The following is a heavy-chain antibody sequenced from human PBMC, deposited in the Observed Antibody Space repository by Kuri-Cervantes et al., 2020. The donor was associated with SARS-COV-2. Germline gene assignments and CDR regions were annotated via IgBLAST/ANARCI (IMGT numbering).Heavy chain of an antibody. D-gene: IGHD5-24*01. CDR2: INSDGSST. CDR3: ARELQRDGYNLGYFDY. CDR1: GFTFSSYW. J-gene: IGHJ4*02. Sequence: GGSLRLSCAASGFTFSSYWMHWVRQAPGKGLVWVSRINSDGSSTSYADSVKGRFTISRENAKNSLYLQMNSLRAGDTAVYYCARELQRDGYNLGYFDYWGQGTLVTVSS. V-gene: IGHV3-74*01.